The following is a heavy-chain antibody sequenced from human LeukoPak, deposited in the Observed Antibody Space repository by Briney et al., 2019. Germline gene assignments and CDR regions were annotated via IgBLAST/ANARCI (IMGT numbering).Heavy chain of an antibody. CDR1: GGSFSGYY. CDR2: MNHSGSS. CDR3: ARWVGRARTSGYYGMDV. D-gene: IGHD3-10*01. J-gene: IGHJ6*04. V-gene: IGHV4-34*01. Sequence: SETLSLTCTVYGGSFSGYYWSWIRQPPGKGLEWIGEMNHSGSSNYNPSLKSRVSISVDMSKNQFSLKLTSVTAADTAVYYCARWVGRARTSGYYGMDVWGKGTTVTVSS.